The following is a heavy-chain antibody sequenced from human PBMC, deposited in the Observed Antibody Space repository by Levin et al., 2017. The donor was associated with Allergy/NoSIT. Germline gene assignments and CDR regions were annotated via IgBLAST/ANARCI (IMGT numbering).Heavy chain of an antibody. J-gene: IGHJ6*02. CDR1: GYSFISYW. CDR2: VYPADSDA. CDR3: AKIDSHSGYGMNV. Sequence: GESLKISCQGSGYSFISYWIAWVRQMPGKGLEWMGSVYPADSDATYNPSFLGQVSLSVDKSLKTAYLQWSRLKPSDTAMYYCAKIDSHSGYGMNVWGQGTTVTVS. V-gene: IGHV5-51*01. D-gene: IGHD2-15*01.